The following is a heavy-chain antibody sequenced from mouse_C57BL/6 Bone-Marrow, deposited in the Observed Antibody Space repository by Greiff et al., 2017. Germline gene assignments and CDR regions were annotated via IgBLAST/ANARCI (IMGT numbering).Heavy chain of an antibody. Sequence: QVQLQQPGAELVKPGASVKLSCKASGYTFTSYWMQWVKQRPGQGLEWIGEIDPSDSYTNYNQKFKGKATLTVDTSSSTAYMQLSSLTSEDSAVYYCAREGIYYDSYDYWGQGTTLTLSS. CDR1: GYTFTSYW. D-gene: IGHD2-4*01. V-gene: IGHV1-50*01. CDR2: IDPSDSYT. J-gene: IGHJ2*01. CDR3: AREGIYYDSYDY.